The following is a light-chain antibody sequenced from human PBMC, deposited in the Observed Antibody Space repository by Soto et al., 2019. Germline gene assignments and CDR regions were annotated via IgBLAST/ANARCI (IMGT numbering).Light chain of an antibody. CDR2: QAS. J-gene: IGKJ1*01. Sequence: DLPMTQSPSTLSASVGDRVTITCRASESGSRWLAWYQQKPGRTPKLLIYQASTLETGVPSRFSGSGSGTEFTLTISSLQPDDFATYYCQQYNAYSQAFGQGTKVEIK. CDR3: QQYNAYSQA. CDR1: ESGSRW. V-gene: IGKV1-5*03.